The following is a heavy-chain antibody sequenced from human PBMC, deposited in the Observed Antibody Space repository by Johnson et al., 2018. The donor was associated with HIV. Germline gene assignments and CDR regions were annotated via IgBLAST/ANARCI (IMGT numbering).Heavy chain of an antibody. CDR2: IYSGGST. J-gene: IGHJ3*02. CDR1: GFTVSSNY. D-gene: IGHD3-16*01. CDR3: AREGGSSGPDAFDI. V-gene: IGHV3-53*01. Sequence: EMRLVESGGGLIQPGGSLRLSCAASGFTVSSNYMSWVRQAPGKGLEWVSVIYSGGSTYYADSVKGRFTISRDNSKNTLYLQMNSLRAEDTAVYYCAREGGSSGPDAFDIWGQGTMVTVSS.